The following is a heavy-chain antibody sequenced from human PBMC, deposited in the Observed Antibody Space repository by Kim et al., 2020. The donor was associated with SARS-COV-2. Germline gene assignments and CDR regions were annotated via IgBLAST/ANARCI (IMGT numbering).Heavy chain of an antibody. V-gene: IGHV1-69*13. J-gene: IGHJ3*01. CDR1: GGTFGIYA. CDR3: AKGWVAVAALGGAFDL. CDR2: IMSIFNAA. Sequence: SVKVSCKASGGTFGIYAISWVRQAPGQGLEWMGGIMSIFNAANYAQKFQGRVTITADESTSTAYMELSSLRSDDTAMYYCAKGWVAVAALGGAFDLWGPGTKVTVSS. D-gene: IGHD6-19*01.